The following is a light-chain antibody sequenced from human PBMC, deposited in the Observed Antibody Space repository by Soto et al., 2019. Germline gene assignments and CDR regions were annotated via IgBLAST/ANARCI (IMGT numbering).Light chain of an antibody. CDR1: QTIYTW. CDR3: LQYQAYPHT. V-gene: IGKV1-5*03. J-gene: IGKJ2*01. CDR2: KAS. Sequence: DIQMTQSPSTLSASVGDRVTITCRASQTIYTWLAWYQQKPGKAPNVLIYKASSLESGGPTRFSGSGFGTGFTLTIASLQPDDSATYYCLQYQAYPHTFGQGTKLEIK.